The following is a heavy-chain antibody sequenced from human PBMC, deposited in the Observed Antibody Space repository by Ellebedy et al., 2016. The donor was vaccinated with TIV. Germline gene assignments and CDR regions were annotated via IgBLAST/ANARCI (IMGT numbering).Heavy chain of an antibody. CDR3: AKGHYYDSSGAYSYKDH. V-gene: IGHV3-30*18. Sequence: PGGSLRLSCAASGFTFSNFGMHWVRQAPGKGLEWVAIISYDGNNKYYGDSVKGRFTISRDNSKNTLDLQMNSLRTEDTAMYYCAKGHYYDSSGAYSYKDHWGQGTLVTVSS. D-gene: IGHD3-22*01. CDR2: ISYDGNNK. J-gene: IGHJ4*02. CDR1: GFTFSNFG.